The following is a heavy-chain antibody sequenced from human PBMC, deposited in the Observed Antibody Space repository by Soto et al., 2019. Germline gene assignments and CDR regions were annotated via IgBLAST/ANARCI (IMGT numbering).Heavy chain of an antibody. J-gene: IGHJ3*02. CDR2: ISPSSSTI. CDR1: GFTFSSYS. CDR3: ARDFVSPTPI. V-gene: IGHV3-48*01. Sequence: GGSLRLSCAASGFTFSSYSMNWVRQAPGEGLEWLSYISPSSSTIYYADSVKGRFTISRDNAKNSLYLQMNSLRAEDTAVYYCARDFVSPTPIWGQGTMVTVSS.